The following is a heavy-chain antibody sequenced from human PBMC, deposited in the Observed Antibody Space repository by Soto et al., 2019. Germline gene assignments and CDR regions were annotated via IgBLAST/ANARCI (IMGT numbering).Heavy chain of an antibody. V-gene: IGHV5-51*01. Sequence: GESLKISCKGSGYSFSNYWIGWVRQMTGKGLEWMGIIYPGDSDTRYSPSFEGHVTMSADKSISTAYLQWSSLKASDTAMYYCANLRAGRADEALDVWGQGTMVTVSS. CDR3: ANLRAGRADEALDV. CDR2: IYPGDSDT. CDR1: GYSFSNYW. J-gene: IGHJ3*01. D-gene: IGHD1-1*01.